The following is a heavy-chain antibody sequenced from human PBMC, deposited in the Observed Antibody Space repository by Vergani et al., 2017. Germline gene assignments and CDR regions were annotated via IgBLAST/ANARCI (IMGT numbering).Heavy chain of an antibody. CDR2: IYTSGST. CDR1: GGSISSGSYY. J-gene: IGHJ6*03. D-gene: IGHD2-2*01. CDR3: ATQGYCSSTSCYPRGNYYYYYMDV. V-gene: IGHV4-61*02. Sequence: QVQLQESGPGLVKPSQTLSLTCTVSGGSISSGSYYWSWIRQPAGKGLEWIVHIYTSGSTNYNPSLKRRVTISVDPSKYQFSLKLSSVTAADTAVYYCATQGYCSSTSCYPRGNYYYYYMDVWGKGTTVTVSS.